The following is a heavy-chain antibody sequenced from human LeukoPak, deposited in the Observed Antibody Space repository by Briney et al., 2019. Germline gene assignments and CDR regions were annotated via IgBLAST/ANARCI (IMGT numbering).Heavy chain of an antibody. CDR2: ISYDGSNK. D-gene: IGHD6-13*01. CDR1: GFTFSSYA. J-gene: IGHJ4*02. V-gene: IGHV3-30*04. Sequence: GGSLRLSCAASGFTFSSYAMHWVRQAPGKGLEWVAVISYDGSNKYYADSVKGRFTISRDTSKNTLYLQMNSLRAEDTAVYYCARDATLQLGDFDYWGQGTLVTVSS. CDR3: ARDATLQLGDFDY.